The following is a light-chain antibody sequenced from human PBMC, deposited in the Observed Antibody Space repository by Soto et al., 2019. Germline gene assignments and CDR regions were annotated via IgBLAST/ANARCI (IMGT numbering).Light chain of an antibody. J-gene: IGKJ4*02. V-gene: IGKV3-20*01. CDR2: GAS. CDR3: QQYGISPFT. CDR1: QFVSSTY. Sequence: EVVLTQSPGTLSLSPGARATLSCRASQFVSSTYLAWYQQRPGQAPRLLISGASSRATGIPDRFSGGGSETDFTLTISRLESEDSAVYYCQQYGISPFTFGGGTKVEI.